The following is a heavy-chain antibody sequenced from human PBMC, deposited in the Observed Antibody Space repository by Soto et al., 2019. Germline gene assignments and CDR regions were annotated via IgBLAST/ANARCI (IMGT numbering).Heavy chain of an antibody. J-gene: IGHJ6*02. CDR3: AIELHFPHQETGMDV. CDR1: GYTFENYY. D-gene: IGHD2-15*01. V-gene: IGHV1-46*02. CDR2: LDPTGGRT. Sequence: QVHLVQSGAEVKKPGASVKVSCKASGYTFENYYIHWVRQAPGQGLEWLGILDPTGGRTTYAQKFQDRVTMTRDTSTSTVYMELTSLRSNDTALYYCAIELHFPHQETGMDVWGQGTTVTVSS.